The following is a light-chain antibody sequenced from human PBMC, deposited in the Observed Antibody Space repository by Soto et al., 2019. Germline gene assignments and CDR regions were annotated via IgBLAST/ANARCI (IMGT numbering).Light chain of an antibody. CDR1: SGYSNYK. CDR3: GADHGSGSNFVYLV. V-gene: IGLV9-49*01. CDR2: VGTGGIVG. J-gene: IGLJ2*01. Sequence: QPVLTQPPSASASLGASVTLTCTLSSGYSNYKVDWYQQRPGKGPRFVMRVGTGGIVGSKGDGIPDRFSVLGSGLNRYLTIKNIQEVDESDYHCGADHGSGSNFVYLVFGGGTKVTVL.